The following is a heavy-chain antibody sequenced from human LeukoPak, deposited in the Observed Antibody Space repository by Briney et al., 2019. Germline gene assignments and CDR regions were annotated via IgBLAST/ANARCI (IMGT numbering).Heavy chain of an antibody. CDR1: GFTLSSYW. D-gene: IGHD3-22*01. J-gene: IGHJ4*02. V-gene: IGHV3-7*01. CDR2: IREDGNEK. Sequence: PGGSLRLSCVASGFTLSSYWMSWVRQAPGKGLEWVANIREDGNEKYYVDSVKGRFTISRDNAKNSLWLRMNSLRAEDTAVCCATSSGWRFDYWGQGTLVAVSS. CDR3: TSSGWRFDY.